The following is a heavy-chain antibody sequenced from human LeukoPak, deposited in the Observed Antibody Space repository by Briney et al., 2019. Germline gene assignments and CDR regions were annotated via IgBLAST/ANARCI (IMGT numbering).Heavy chain of an antibody. CDR1: GYSFTSYW. J-gene: IGHJ6*02. CDR3: ARGQRISLARGASLGGMDV. Sequence: GESLKISCKGSGYSFTSYWIGWVRQMPGKGLEWMGIIYPGDSETRYSPSFEGQVTISVDKSISTAYLQWSSLKASDTAMYYCARGQRISLARGASLGGMDVWGQGTTVTVSS. CDR2: IYPGDSET. D-gene: IGHD3-10*01. V-gene: IGHV5-51*01.